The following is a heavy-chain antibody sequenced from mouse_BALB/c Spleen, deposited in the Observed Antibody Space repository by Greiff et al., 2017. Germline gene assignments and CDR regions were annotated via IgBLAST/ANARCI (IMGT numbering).Heavy chain of an antibody. CDR1: GYTFTSYW. CDR2: IDPSDSYT. V-gene: IGHV1S127*01. J-gene: IGHJ2*01. Sequence: QVQLQQPGAELVKPGASVKMSCKASGYTFTSYWMHWVKQRPGQGLEWIGVIDPSDSYTSYNQKFKGKATLTVDTSSSTAYMQLSSLTSEDSAVYYCTTNYLGVEGGYWGQGTTLTVSS. D-gene: IGHD1-1*01. CDR3: TTNYLGVEGGY.